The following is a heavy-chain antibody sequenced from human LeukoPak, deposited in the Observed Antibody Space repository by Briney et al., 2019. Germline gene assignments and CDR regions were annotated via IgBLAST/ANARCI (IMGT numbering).Heavy chain of an antibody. CDR2: IKQDGSEK. J-gene: IGHJ6*02. V-gene: IGHV3-7*01. Sequence: GGSLRLSCAASGFTFSSYWMSWVRQAPGKGLEWVADIKQDGSEKYYVDSVKGRFTISRDNAKNSLYLQMNSLRAEDTAVYYCARGTYSSVENGASYYYGMDVWGQGTTVTVSS. CDR3: ARGTYSSVENGASYYYGMDV. D-gene: IGHD3-22*01. CDR1: GFTFSSYW.